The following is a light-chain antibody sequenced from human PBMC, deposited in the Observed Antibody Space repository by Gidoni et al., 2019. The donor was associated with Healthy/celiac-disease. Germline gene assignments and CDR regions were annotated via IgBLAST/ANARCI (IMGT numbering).Light chain of an antibody. CDR3: QQRSNWPPYT. CDR1: QSVSSY. J-gene: IGKJ2*01. V-gene: IGKV3-11*01. CDR2: DAS. Sequence: EIVLTQSPATLSLSPGERATLACRASQSVSSYLAWYQQKHGQAPRLLIHDASNRATGIPARFSGSGSGTDFTLTISSLEHEDFAGYYCQQRSNWPPYTFGQGTKLEIK.